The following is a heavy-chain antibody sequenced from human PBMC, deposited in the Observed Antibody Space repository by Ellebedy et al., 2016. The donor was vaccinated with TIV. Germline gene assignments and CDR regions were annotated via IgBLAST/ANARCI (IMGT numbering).Heavy chain of an antibody. V-gene: IGHV3-33*01. Sequence: GEPLKISCAASGFTFSSYGMHWVRQAPGKGLEWVAIIWYDGSNKYYADSVKGRFTISRDNSKNTLYLQMNNLRVEDTAVYYCARDARSSGWSGTFCFDYWGQGTLVTVSS. CDR2: IWYDGSNK. J-gene: IGHJ4*02. CDR3: ARDARSSGWSGTFCFDY. D-gene: IGHD6-19*01. CDR1: GFTFSSYG.